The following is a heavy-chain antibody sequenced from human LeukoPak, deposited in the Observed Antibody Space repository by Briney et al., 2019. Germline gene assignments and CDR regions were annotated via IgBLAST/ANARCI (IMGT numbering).Heavy chain of an antibody. J-gene: IGHJ4*02. Sequence: NASETLSLTCNVSGASISPYYWSWIRQPAGKGLEWIGHIYTSESTNYNPSLKSRVTMSLDTSKSQFSLKLNSMTAADTAVYYCAEEGMIRGVIDYWGQGALVTVSS. CDR2: IYTSEST. CDR1: GASISPYY. D-gene: IGHD3-10*01. CDR3: AEEGMIRGVIDY. V-gene: IGHV4-4*07.